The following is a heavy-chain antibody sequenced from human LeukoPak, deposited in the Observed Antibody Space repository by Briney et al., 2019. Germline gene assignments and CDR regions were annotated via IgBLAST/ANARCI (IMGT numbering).Heavy chain of an antibody. CDR1: GGSISSYY. D-gene: IGHD3-22*01. CDR3: ARVSDSSGSRRFYYYGMDV. CDR2: IYYSGST. J-gene: IGHJ6*02. V-gene: IGHV4-59*01. Sequence: SETLSLTCTVSGGSISSYYWSWIRQPLGKGLEWIGYIYYSGSTNYNPSLKSRVTISVDTSKNQFSLKLSSVTAADTAVYYCARVSDSSGSRRFYYYGMDVWGQGTTVTVSS.